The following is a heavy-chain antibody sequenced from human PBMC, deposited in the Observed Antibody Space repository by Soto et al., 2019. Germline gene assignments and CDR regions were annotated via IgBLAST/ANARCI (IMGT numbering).Heavy chain of an antibody. CDR3: ARWLSGSRQGFDP. CDR2: IYYVGST. Sequence: QVQLQESGPGLVKPSQTLSLTCTVSVGSLSSGDYYWSWIRQHPGKGLEWIGYIYYVGSTYYNPSLKSRVTISVDESKNQFSLKLSSVTAADTAVYYCARWLSGSRQGFDPWGQGTLVTVSS. J-gene: IGHJ5*02. CDR1: VGSLSSGDYY. V-gene: IGHV4-31*03. D-gene: IGHD2-15*01.